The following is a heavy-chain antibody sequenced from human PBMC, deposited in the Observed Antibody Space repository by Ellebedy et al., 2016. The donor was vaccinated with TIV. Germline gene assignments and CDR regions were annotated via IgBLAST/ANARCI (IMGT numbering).Heavy chain of an antibody. V-gene: IGHV3-30*03. CDR1: GFTFSSYG. CDR2: ISYDGSDK. Sequence: LSLTCAASGFTFSSYGIHWVRQAPGKGLEWVAVISYDGSDKYYADSVKGRFTISRDNSKNTLYLQMNSLRAEDTAVYYCASRDRYSSGWYYWGQGTLVTVSS. CDR3: ASRDRYSSGWYY. J-gene: IGHJ4*02. D-gene: IGHD6-19*01.